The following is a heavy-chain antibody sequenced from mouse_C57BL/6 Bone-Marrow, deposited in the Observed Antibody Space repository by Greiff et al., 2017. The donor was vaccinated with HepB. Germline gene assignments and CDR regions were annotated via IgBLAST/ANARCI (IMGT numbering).Heavy chain of an antibody. CDR3: TREVGYYVGVAWFAY. CDR2: IYPGNSDT. Sequence: EVQLQQSGTVLARPGASVKMSCKTSGYTITSYWMHWVKQRPGQGLEWIGAIYPGNSDTSYNQKFKGKAKLTAVTSASTAYMELSSLTNEDSAVYYCTREVGYYVGVAWFAYWGQGTLVTVSA. J-gene: IGHJ3*01. D-gene: IGHD2-3*01. CDR1: GYTITSYW. V-gene: IGHV1-5*01.